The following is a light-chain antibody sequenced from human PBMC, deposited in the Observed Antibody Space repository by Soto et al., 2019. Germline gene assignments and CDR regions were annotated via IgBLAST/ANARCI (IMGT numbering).Light chain of an antibody. J-gene: IGLJ2*01. CDR3: SSYTSSSSLV. Sequence: QSALTQPASVSGSPGQSITISCTGTSSDVGAYNYVSWYQQHPGKAPKLMIYEVSNRPSGVSNRFSGSKSDNTASLIISGLQAEDEADYCCSSYTSSSSLVFGGGTKLTVL. CDR2: EVS. V-gene: IGLV2-14*01. CDR1: SSDVGAYNY.